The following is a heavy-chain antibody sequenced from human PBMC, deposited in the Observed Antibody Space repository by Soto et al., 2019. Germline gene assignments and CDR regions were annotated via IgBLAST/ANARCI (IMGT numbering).Heavy chain of an antibody. CDR1: GFTFSTYT. D-gene: IGHD4-17*01. CDR2: ISYDGSTK. J-gene: IGHJ2*01. CDR3: AKDGGFDYGFWYFDL. V-gene: IGHV3-30-3*01. Sequence: QVQLVESGGGVVQPGRSLRLSCVASGFTFSTYTMHWVRQAPGKGLEWVAVISYDGSTKYYADSVKGRFTFSRDNSKNTPYLQMNSLRAEDTAVYYCAKDGGFDYGFWYFDLWGRGTLVTVSS.